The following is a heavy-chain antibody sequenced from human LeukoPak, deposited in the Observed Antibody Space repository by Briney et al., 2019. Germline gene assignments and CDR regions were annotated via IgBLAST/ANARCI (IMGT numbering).Heavy chain of an antibody. D-gene: IGHD2-15*01. Sequence: PSETLSLTCTVSGGSISSYYWSWIRQPPGKGLEWIGYIYYSGSTNYNPSLKSRVTISVDPSKNQFSLKLSSVTAADTAAYYCASLRTRYSLTIDYWGQGTLVTVSS. CDR2: IYYSGST. J-gene: IGHJ4*02. V-gene: IGHV4-59*01. CDR3: ASLRTRYSLTIDY. CDR1: GGSISSYY.